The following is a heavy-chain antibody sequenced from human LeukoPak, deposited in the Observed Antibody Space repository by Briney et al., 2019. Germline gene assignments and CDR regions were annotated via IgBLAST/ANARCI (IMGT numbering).Heavy chain of an antibody. J-gene: IGHJ4*02. V-gene: IGHV4-34*01. CDR2: INHSGST. Sequence: SETLSLTCAVYGGSFSGYYWSWIRQPPGKGLEWIGEINHSGSTNYNPSLKSRVTISVDTSKNQFSLKLSSVTAADTAVYYCARHSTFFGVVISKGRVRGPFDYWGQGTLVTVSS. CDR1: GGSFSGYY. D-gene: IGHD3-3*01. CDR3: ARHSTFFGVVISKGRVRGPFDY.